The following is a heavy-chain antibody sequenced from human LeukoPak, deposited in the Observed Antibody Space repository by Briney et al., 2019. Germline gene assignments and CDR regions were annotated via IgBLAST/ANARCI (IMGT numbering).Heavy chain of an antibody. J-gene: IGHJ4*02. D-gene: IGHD3-22*01. CDR1: GGSISSSSYY. Sequence: SETLSLTCTVSGGSISSSSYYWGWIRQPPGKGLEWIGSIYYSGSTYYNPSLKSRVTISVDTSKNQFSLKLSSVTAADTAVYYCATLYYYDSPGDYWGQGTLVTVSS. V-gene: IGHV4-39*01. CDR2: IYYSGST. CDR3: ATLYYYDSPGDY.